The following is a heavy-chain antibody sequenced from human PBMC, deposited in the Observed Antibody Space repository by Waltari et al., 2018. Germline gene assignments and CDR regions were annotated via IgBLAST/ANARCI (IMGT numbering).Heavy chain of an antibody. Sequence: QVQLVQSGAEVKKPGASVKVSCKASGYTFTGYYMHWVRQAPGQGLGWMGRINPKSGGTNYAQKFQGRVTMTRDTTISTAYMELSRLRSDDTAVYYCASTKIAAAGSQIDYWGQGTLVTVSS. CDR3: ASTKIAAAGSQIDY. D-gene: IGHD6-13*01. V-gene: IGHV1-2*06. J-gene: IGHJ4*02. CDR1: GYTFTGYY. CDR2: INPKSGGT.